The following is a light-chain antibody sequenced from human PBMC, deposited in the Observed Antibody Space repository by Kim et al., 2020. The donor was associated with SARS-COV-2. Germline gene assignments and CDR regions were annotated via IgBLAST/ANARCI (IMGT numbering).Light chain of an antibody. Sequence: DIQMTQSPSSLSASVGDRVTITCRASQSIGSYLNWCQQKPGKAPKLLIYAASSLQSGVPSRFSGSGSGTDFTLTISSLQPEDFATYYCQQSYSAPFTFGPGTKVDIK. CDR2: AAS. CDR3: QQSYSAPFT. V-gene: IGKV1-39*01. CDR1: QSIGSY. J-gene: IGKJ3*01.